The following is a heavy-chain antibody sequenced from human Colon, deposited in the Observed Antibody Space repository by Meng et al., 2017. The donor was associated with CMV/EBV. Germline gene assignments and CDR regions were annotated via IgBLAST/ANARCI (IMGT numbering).Heavy chain of an antibody. D-gene: IGHD4/OR15-4a*01. V-gene: IGHV3-74*01. CDR1: GFTFTSYW. J-gene: IGHJ5*02. CDR3: ARNFNPGGATMLRGLDWFDP. Sequence: GESLKISCSASGFTFTSYWMHWVRQAPGRGLVWVSRIATDGGNTVHADSVRGRFPISRDSAKSTVFLQMNSLRAEDTAVYYCARNFNPGGATMLRGLDWFDPWGQGTLVTVSS. CDR2: IATDGGNT.